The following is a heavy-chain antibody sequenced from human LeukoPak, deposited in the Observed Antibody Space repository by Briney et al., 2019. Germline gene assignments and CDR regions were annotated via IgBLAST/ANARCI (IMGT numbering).Heavy chain of an antibody. J-gene: IGHJ3*01. CDR3: ITGASIAAARDAFDF. V-gene: IGHV3-15*04. Sequence: PGGSLRLSCAASGFTFSNAWMSWVRQAPGKRLEWVGRIASKGDGGTTDYAAPVKGRFTISRDDSRNTLSLQMSSLKTEDTAVYYCITGASIAAARDAFDFWGQGSMVTVSS. D-gene: IGHD6-13*01. CDR1: GFTFSNAW. CDR2: IASKGDGGTT.